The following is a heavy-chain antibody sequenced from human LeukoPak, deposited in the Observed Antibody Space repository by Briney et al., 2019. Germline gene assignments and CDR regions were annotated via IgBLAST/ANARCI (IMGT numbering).Heavy chain of an antibody. V-gene: IGHV3-66*01. CDR1: GFIVSSYY. D-gene: IGHD4-11*01. CDR3: ARSYSNHLFGMDV. CDR2: IYSGGST. Sequence: GGSLRLSCVASGFIVSSYYMTWVRQAPGRGLEWVSVIYSGGSTYYADSVKGRVAISRDNSKDTVFLQMSSVRAEDTAVYYCARSYSNHLFGMDVWGQGTTVTVTS. J-gene: IGHJ6*02.